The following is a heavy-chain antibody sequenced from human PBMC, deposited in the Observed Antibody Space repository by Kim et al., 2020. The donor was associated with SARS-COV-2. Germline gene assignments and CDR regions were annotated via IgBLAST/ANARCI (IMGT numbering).Heavy chain of an antibody. CDR3: ARATTYFDS. J-gene: IGHJ4*02. V-gene: IGHV3-7*01. Sequence: DGSAKYYVDSVKGRFTISRDNAKNSLYLQMNSLRAEDTAVYYCARATTYFDSWGQGTLVTVSS. CDR2: DGSAK. D-gene: IGHD4-17*01.